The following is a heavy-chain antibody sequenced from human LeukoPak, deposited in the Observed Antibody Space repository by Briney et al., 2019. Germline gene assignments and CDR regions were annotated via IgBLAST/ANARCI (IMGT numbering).Heavy chain of an antibody. CDR1: GFTFSSYW. D-gene: IGHD3-3*01. CDR3: TPHYDSWKGYFDN. J-gene: IGHJ4*02. V-gene: IGHV3-7*05. CDR2: IKQDCSEK. Sequence: GRSLRLSCAASGFTFSSYWMSWVRQAPGKGPEWVANIKQDCSEKYYVDSVKGRFTISRDNAQNSLYLQMNSLRAEDTAVYYCTPHYDSWKGYFDNWGQGTLVTVSS.